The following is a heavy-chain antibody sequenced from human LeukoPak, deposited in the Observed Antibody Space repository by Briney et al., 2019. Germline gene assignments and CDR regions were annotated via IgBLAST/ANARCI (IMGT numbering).Heavy chain of an antibody. D-gene: IGHD4-17*01. Sequence: GGSLRLSCAASGFSFSIYNMNGVRQAPGKGLEWISYISSGSGTIFYADSVKGRFTISRDNAKNSVYLQMTSLRDADTAVYYCAREPSNHYGDNFDYWGQGTLVTVSS. V-gene: IGHV3-48*02. J-gene: IGHJ4*02. CDR3: AREPSNHYGDNFDY. CDR1: GFSFSIYN. CDR2: ISSGSGTI.